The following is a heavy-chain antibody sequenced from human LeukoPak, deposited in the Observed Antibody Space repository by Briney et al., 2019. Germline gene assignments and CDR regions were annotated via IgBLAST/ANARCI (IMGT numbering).Heavy chain of an antibody. D-gene: IGHD6-19*01. V-gene: IGHV3-7*01. CDR2: IKQDGSEK. CDR3: ARGITLCSGCFKGQRVPYGMDV. CDR1: GFTFSSYW. J-gene: IGHJ6*02. Sequence: GGSLRLSCAASGFTFSSYWMSWVRQAPGKGLEWVANIKQDGSEKYYVDSVKGRFIISRDNAKNSLYLQMNSLRAEDTAVYYCARGITLCSGCFKGQRVPYGMDVWGQGTTVTVSS.